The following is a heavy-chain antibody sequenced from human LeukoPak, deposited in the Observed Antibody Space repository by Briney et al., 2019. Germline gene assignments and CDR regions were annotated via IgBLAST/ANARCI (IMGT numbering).Heavy chain of an antibody. CDR2: IYYSGST. CDR1: GGSISSGGYY. D-gene: IGHD3-16*02. CDR3: ARDLGYPKAFDI. Sequence: PSETLSLTCTVSGGSISSGGYYWSWIRQPPGKGLEWIGYIYYSGSTYYNPSLKSRVTISVDTSKNQFSLKLSSVTAADTAVYYCARDLGYPKAFDIWGQGTMVTVSS. V-gene: IGHV4-30-4*01. J-gene: IGHJ3*02.